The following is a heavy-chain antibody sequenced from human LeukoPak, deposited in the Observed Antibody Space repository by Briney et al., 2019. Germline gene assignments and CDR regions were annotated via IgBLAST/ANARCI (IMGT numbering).Heavy chain of an antibody. Sequence: GGSLRLSCTASGFTFGGYAMSWVRQAPGKGLEWVGFIRSKAYGGTTEYAASVKGRFIISRDDSKSIAYLQMDSLKAEDTAVYYCARDNSGTYYYFDYWGQGTLVTVSS. J-gene: IGHJ4*02. V-gene: IGHV3-49*04. D-gene: IGHD1-26*01. CDR1: GFTFGGYA. CDR2: IRSKAYGGTT. CDR3: ARDNSGTYYYFDY.